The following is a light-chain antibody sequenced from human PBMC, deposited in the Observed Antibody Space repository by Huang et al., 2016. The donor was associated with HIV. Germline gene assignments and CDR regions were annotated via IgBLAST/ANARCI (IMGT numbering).Light chain of an antibody. V-gene: IGKV2-28*01. CDR3: MQALQTPYT. CDR2: LAS. Sequence: DIVMAQSPLSLSVTPGEPASISCRSSQSLLQRNGYNYLDWYLQKPGQSPQLLISLASNRASGVPDRFSGSGSGIDFTLRISRVEAEDIGVYYCMQALQTPYTFGQGTKLEIK. CDR1: QSLLQRNGYNY. J-gene: IGKJ2*01.